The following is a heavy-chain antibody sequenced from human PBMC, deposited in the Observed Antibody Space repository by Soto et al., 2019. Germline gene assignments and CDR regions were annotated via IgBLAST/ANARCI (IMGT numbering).Heavy chain of an antibody. CDR1: GGSISSYY. CDR3: ARAGAGYYYYGMDV. V-gene: IGHV4-59*01. Sequence: PSETLSLTCTVSGGSISSYYWSWIRQPPGKGLEWIGHIYYSGSTNYNPSLKSRVTISVDTSKNQFSLKLSSVTAADTAVYYCARAGAGYYYYGMDVWGQGTTVTVSS. CDR2: IYYSGST. D-gene: IGHD6-19*01. J-gene: IGHJ6*02.